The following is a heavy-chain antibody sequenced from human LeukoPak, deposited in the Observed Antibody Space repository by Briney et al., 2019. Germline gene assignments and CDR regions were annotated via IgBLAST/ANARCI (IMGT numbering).Heavy chain of an antibody. CDR2: ISAYNGNT. Sequence: EASVKVSCKASGYTFTSYYMHWVRQAPGQGLECMGWISAYNGNTNYAQRFQGRVTMTTDTSTSTAYMELRSLRSDDTAVYYCARVRDYGGIGEDYWGQGTLVTVSS. CDR1: GYTFTSYY. V-gene: IGHV1-18*04. J-gene: IGHJ4*02. CDR3: ARVRDYGGIGEDY. D-gene: IGHD3-16*01.